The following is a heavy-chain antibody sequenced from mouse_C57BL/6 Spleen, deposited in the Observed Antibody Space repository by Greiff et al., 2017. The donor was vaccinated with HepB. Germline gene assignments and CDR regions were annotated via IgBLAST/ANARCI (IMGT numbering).Heavy chain of an antibody. CDR1: GYTFTSYW. CDR2: IYPGSGST. CDR3: ARKGIYYYGSSLAWFAY. Sequence: QVQLQPGAELVKPGASVKMSCKASGYTFTSYWITWVKQRPGQGLEWIGDIYPGSGSTNYNEKFKSKATLTVDTSSSTAYMQLSSLTSEDSAVYYCARKGIYYYGSSLAWFAYWGQGTLVTVSA. D-gene: IGHD1-1*01. J-gene: IGHJ3*01. V-gene: IGHV1-55*01.